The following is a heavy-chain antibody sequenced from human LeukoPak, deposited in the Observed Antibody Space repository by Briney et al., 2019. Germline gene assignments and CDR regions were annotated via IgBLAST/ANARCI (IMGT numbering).Heavy chain of an antibody. CDR3: ARASIVGATY. CDR2: IYTSGST. V-gene: IGHV4-61*02. CDR1: GGSISSGSYY. D-gene: IGHD1-26*01. J-gene: IGHJ4*02. Sequence: SETLSLTCTVSGGSISSGSYYWSWIRQPAGKGLEWIGRIYTSGSTNYNPSLKSRVTISVDTSKNQFSLKLSSVTAADTAVYYCARASIVGATYWGQGTLVTISS.